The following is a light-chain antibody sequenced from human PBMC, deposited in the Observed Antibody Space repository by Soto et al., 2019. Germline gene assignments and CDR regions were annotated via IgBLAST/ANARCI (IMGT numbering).Light chain of an antibody. J-gene: IGLJ3*02. CDR1: RTDIGGYNY. CDR2: EVT. CDR3: GTWDSSLSAGV. Sequence: QSALTQPASVSGSLGQSITISCTGTRTDIGGYNYVSWYQQYPGKAPKLVICEVTSRPSGISDRFSGSKSGTSATLGITGLQTGDEADYYCGTWDSSLSAGVFGGGTKVTVL. V-gene: IGLV2-14*01.